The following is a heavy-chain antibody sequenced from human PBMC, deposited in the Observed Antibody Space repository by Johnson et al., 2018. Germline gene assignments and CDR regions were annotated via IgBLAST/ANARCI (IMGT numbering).Heavy chain of an antibody. CDR1: GFTFSSYS. D-gene: IGHD3-10*01. V-gene: IGHV3-48*01. CDR2: ISSSSSTI. CDR3: ARALLLWFGELFSGTLAFDI. J-gene: IGHJ3*02. Sequence: VQLVESGGGLVQPGGSLRLSCAASGFTFSSYSMNWVRTAPGKGLEWVSSISSSSSTIYYADSVKGRFTISRDNAKNSLYLQMNSLSAEDTAVYYCARALLLWFGELFSGTLAFDIWGQGTMVTVSS.